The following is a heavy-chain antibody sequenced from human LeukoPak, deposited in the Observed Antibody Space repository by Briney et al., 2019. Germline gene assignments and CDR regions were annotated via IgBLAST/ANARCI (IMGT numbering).Heavy chain of an antibody. CDR3: ARDLGYCSGGSCYEFDY. J-gene: IGHJ4*02. D-gene: IGHD2-15*01. V-gene: IGHV1-2*02. CDR2: INPNSGGT. Sequence: ASVKVSCKASGYTFTGYYMHWVRQAPGQGLEWMGWINPNSGGTNYAQKFQGRFTMTRDTTISTAYMELSRLRSDDTAVYYCARDLGYCSGGSCYEFDYWGQGTLVTVSS. CDR1: GYTFTGYY.